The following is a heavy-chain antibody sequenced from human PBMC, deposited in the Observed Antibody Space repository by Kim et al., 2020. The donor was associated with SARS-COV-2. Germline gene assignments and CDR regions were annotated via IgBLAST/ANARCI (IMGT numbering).Heavy chain of an antibody. CDR2: IYYSGST. CDR1: INSDY. V-gene: IGHV4-59*08. Sequence: INSDYWNWIRKPPGKGLEWIGYIYYSGSTKYNPSLKSRVTISVDTSKNQFSLKLSSVTAADTAVYYCARRQSATYWFDPWGQGTLVTVSS. CDR3: ARRQSATYWFDP. J-gene: IGHJ5*02.